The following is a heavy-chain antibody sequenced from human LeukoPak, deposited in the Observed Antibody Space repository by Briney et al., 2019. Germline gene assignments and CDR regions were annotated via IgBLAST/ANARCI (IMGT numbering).Heavy chain of an antibody. CDR2: IRYDGSNK. CDR3: AKLTTTSDY. D-gene: IGHD1-26*01. V-gene: IGHV3-30*02. CDR1: GFTFSSYG. J-gene: IGHJ4*02. Sequence: PGVSLRLSCAASGFTFSSYGMHWVRQAPGKGLEWVAFIRYDGSNKYYADSVKGRFTISRDNSKNTLYLQMNSLRAEDTAVYYCAKLTTTSDYWGQGTLVTVSS.